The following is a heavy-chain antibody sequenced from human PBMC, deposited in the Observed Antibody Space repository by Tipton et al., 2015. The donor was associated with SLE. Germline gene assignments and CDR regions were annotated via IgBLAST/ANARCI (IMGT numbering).Heavy chain of an antibody. J-gene: IGHJ3*02. CDR3: ARDISSWFDAFDI. Sequence: TLSLTCKVSSGSINSGRFYWSWIRQPAGKGLEWIGHIYTSGSTNYNPSLKSRVTISVDTSKNQFSLKVNSVTAADTAVYYCARDISSWFDAFDIWGQGTMVTVSS. V-gene: IGHV4-61*09. D-gene: IGHD6-13*01. CDR2: IYTSGST. CDR1: SGSINSGRFY.